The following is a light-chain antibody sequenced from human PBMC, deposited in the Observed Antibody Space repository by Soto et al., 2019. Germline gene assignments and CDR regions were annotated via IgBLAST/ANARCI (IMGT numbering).Light chain of an antibody. CDR1: QSVSSSY. CDR3: QQYGSSPPLT. J-gene: IGKJ4*01. CDR2: GAS. Sequence: EIVLTQSPGTLSLSPGERATLSCRASQSVSSSYLAWYQQKPGQAPRLLICGASSRATGIPDRFSGSGSGTDFTLTISRLEPEDFALYYCQQYGSSPPLTFGGGTKVEIK. V-gene: IGKV3-20*01.